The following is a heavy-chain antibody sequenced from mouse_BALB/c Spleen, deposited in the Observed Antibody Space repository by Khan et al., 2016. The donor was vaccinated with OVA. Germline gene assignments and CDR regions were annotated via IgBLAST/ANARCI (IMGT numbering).Heavy chain of an antibody. CDR1: GYTFTNSW. J-gene: IGHJ3*01. CDR2: IDPTTGYT. Sequence: QVQLQQSGAELAKPGASVKMSCKASGYTFTNSWMHWVKQRPGQGLEWIGYIDPTTGYTEYNQKFKDKATLTADKSSSTAYMQLSSLTSEDSAVYYRTSHGSTYTWFGCWGQWTLVPVSA. CDR3: TSHGSTYTWFGC. V-gene: IGHV1-7*01. D-gene: IGHD1-1*01.